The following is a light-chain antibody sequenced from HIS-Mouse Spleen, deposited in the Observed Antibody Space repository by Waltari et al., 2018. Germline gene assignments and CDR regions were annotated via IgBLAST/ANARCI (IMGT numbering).Light chain of an antibody. Sequence: FSVSPGGTVTLTCGLSSGSVSTSYYPSWYQQTPGQAPRTLIYSTNTRSSGVPDRFSGSILGNKAALTITGAKADDESDYYCVLYMGSGIWVFGGGTKLTVL. J-gene: IGLJ3*02. CDR3: VLYMGSGIWV. CDR2: STN. V-gene: IGLV8-61*01. CDR1: SGSVSTSYY.